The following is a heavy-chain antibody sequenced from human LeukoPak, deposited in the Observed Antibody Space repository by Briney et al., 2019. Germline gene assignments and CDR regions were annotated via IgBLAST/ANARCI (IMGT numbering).Heavy chain of an antibody. V-gene: IGHV1-8*01. J-gene: IGHJ4*02. CDR1: GYTFKSYD. CDR3: ARSLRITMVRGVIGFGY. D-gene: IGHD3-10*01. CDR2: MNLNSGNT. Sequence: ASVKVFCKASGYTFKSYDINWVRQATGQGLEWMGWMNLNSGNTGYAQKFQGRDTMTRNTSISTAYMELSSLRSEDTAVYYCARSLRITMVRGVIGFGYWGQGTLVTVSS.